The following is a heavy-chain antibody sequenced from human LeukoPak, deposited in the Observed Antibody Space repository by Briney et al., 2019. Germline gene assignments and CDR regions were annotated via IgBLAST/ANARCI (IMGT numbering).Heavy chain of an antibody. Sequence: GGSLRLSCAASGFTFDDYATHWVRQAPGKGLEWVSGISWNSGSIGYADSVKGRFTISRDNAKNSLYLQMNSLRAEDTALYYCAKDMGACSGGSCYSAQAYGMDVWGQGTTVTVSS. CDR3: AKDMGACSGGSCYSAQAYGMDV. J-gene: IGHJ6*02. CDR2: ISWNSGSI. CDR1: GFTFDDYA. V-gene: IGHV3-9*01. D-gene: IGHD2-15*01.